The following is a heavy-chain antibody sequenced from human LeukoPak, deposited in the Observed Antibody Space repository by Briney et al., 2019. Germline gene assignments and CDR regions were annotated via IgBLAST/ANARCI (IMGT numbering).Heavy chain of an antibody. CDR2: INPNSGGT. CDR1: GYTFTGYY. V-gene: IGHV1-2*02. D-gene: IGHD3-22*01. Sequence: ASVKVSCKASGYTFTGYYMHWVRQAPGQGLEWMGWINPNSGGTNYAQKFQGRVTMTRDTSISTAYMGLSRPRSDDTAVYYCARENGEYYDSSGYSDYWGQGTLVTVSS. J-gene: IGHJ4*02. CDR3: ARENGEYYDSSGYSDY.